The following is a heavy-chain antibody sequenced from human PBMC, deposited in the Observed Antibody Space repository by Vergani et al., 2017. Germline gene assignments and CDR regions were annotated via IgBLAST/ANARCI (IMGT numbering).Heavy chain of an antibody. CDR2: IYYSGST. CDR3: ARHLRQLARNDVFDI. Sequence: QLQLQESGPGLVKPSATLSLTCSVSGASIRSSNYYWGWIRQPPGKGLEWSASIYYSGSTYYNPSLKSRVIISVDTSKNQFSLNLTSVTAADTAVYYCARHLRQLARNDVFDIWGHGTLVTVSS. J-gene: IGHJ3*02. V-gene: IGHV4-39*01. D-gene: IGHD6-6*01. CDR1: GASIRSSNYY.